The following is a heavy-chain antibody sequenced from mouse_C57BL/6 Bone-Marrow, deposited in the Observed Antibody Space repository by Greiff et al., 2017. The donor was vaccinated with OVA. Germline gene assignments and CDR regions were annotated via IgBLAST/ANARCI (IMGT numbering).Heavy chain of an antibody. V-gene: IGHV1-50*01. CDR2: IDPSDSYT. CDR1: GYTFTSYW. D-gene: IGHD1-1*01. CDR3: ARLIITTVEAY. J-gene: IGHJ3*01. Sequence: VQLQQPGAELVKPGASVKLSCKASGYTFTSYWMQWVKQRPGQGLEWIGEIDPSDSYTNYNQKFKGKATLTVETSSSTAYMQLSSLTSEDSAVYYCARLIITTVEAYWGQGTLVTVSA.